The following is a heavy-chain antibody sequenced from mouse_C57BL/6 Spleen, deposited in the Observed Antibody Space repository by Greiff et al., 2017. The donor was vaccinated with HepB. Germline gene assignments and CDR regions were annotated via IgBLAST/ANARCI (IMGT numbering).Heavy chain of an antibody. J-gene: IGHJ1*03. D-gene: IGHD2-10*02. Sequence: EVNLVESGGGLVQPGGSLKLSCAASGFTFSDSYMYWVRQTPEKRLEWVAYISNGGGSTYYPDTVKGRFTISRDNAKNTLYLQMSRLKSEDTAMYYCARGYGNYWYFDVWGTGTTVTVSS. V-gene: IGHV5-12*01. CDR2: ISNGGGST. CDR1: GFTFSDSY. CDR3: ARGYGNYWYFDV.